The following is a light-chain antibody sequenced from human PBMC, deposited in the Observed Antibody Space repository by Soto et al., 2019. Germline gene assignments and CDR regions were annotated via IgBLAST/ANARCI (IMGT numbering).Light chain of an antibody. CDR1: QSISSW. CDR2: DAS. Sequence: DIQMTQSPYTLSASVGDRVAITCRASQSISSWLAWYQQKPGKAPKLLIYDASSLESGVPSRFSGSGSGTEFTLTISSLQPDDFATYYCQQYNSYSLTFGGGTKVDIK. V-gene: IGKV1-5*01. CDR3: QQYNSYSLT. J-gene: IGKJ4*01.